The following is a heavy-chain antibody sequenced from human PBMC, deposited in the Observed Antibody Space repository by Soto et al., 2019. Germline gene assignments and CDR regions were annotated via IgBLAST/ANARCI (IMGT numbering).Heavy chain of an antibody. CDR2: ISYDGSNK. CDR1: GFTFSSYG. Sequence: PGGSLILSCAASGFTFSSYGMHWVRQAPGKGLEWVAVISYDGSNKYYADSVKGRFTISRDNSKNTLYLQMNSLRAEDTAVYYCAKDSSSWYGQLNYWGQGTLVTVSS. D-gene: IGHD6-13*01. J-gene: IGHJ4*02. V-gene: IGHV3-30*18. CDR3: AKDSSSWYGQLNY.